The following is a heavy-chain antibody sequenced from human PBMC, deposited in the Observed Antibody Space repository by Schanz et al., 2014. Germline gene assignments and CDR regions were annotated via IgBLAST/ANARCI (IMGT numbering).Heavy chain of an antibody. V-gene: IGHV3-33*01. Sequence: QVQLVESGGGVVQPGGSLRLSCAASGFSFSSYGMHWVRQAPGKGLEWVAVIWYDGNNKFYADSVKGRFIISRDNSKNTLDLQMNSLRAEDTAVYYCVRDTDYHFDYWGQGTLVTVSS. CDR1: GFSFSSYG. CDR3: VRDTDYHFDY. J-gene: IGHJ4*02. CDR2: IWYDGNNK. D-gene: IGHD4-17*01.